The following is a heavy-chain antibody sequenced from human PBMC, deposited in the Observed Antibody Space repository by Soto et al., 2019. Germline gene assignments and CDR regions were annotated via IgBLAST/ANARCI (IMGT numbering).Heavy chain of an antibody. Sequence: VASVKVSCKASGGTFSSYAISWVRQAPGQGLEWMGGIIPIFGTANYAQKFQGRVTITADKSTSTAYMELSSLRSEDTAVYYCASLGVPPDYGMDVWGQGTTVTVSS. J-gene: IGHJ6*02. V-gene: IGHV1-69*06. CDR3: ASLGVPPDYGMDV. D-gene: IGHD3-3*01. CDR1: GGTFSSYA. CDR2: IIPIFGTA.